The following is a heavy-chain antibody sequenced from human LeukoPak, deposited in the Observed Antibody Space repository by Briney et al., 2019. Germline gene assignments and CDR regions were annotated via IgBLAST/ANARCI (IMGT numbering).Heavy chain of an antibody. J-gene: IGHJ6*02. Sequence: SGPTLVKPTQTLTLTCTVSGFSLSNARMGVSWIRQPPGKALEWLAHIFSNDEKSYSTSLKSRLTISKDTSKSQVVLTMTNMDPVDTATYYCARSLRDFWSGYYYYGMDVWGQGTTVTVSS. V-gene: IGHV2-26*01. D-gene: IGHD3-3*01. CDR3: ARSLRDFWSGYYYYGMDV. CDR2: IFSNDEK. CDR1: GFSLSNARMG.